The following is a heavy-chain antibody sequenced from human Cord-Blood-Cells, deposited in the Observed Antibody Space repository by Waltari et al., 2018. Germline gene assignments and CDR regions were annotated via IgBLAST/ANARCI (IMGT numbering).Heavy chain of an antibody. CDR1: GGTFSSYA. CDR2: STPSVGTA. CDR3: ARQAGDYYFDY. Sequence: QVQLVQSGAEVKKPGSSVKVPCKASGGTFSSYAISWGRRAPGQGLEWMGGSTPSVGTANYARKCQGGVTITADKSRGTAYMELGSLGAEDTAGYYCARQAGDYYFDYWGQGTLVTVSS. V-gene: IGHV1-69*06. J-gene: IGHJ4*02. D-gene: IGHD4-17*01.